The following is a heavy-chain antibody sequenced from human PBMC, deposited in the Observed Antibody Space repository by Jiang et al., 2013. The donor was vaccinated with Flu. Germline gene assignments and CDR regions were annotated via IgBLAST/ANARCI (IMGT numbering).Heavy chain of an antibody. V-gene: IGHV4-39*01. CDR2: LYYSEST. D-gene: IGHD3-3*01. Sequence: GPGLVKPSETLSLTCTVSGGSISRSSYFWGWIRQPPGKGLEWIGSLYYSESTYYNPSLKSRVTISVDTSKNQFSLSLSSVTAADTATYFCARLGGDYDFWSDYYRYGMDVWGQGTTVTVSS. CDR1: GGSISRSSYF. CDR3: ARLGGDYDFWSDYYRYGMDV. J-gene: IGHJ6*02.